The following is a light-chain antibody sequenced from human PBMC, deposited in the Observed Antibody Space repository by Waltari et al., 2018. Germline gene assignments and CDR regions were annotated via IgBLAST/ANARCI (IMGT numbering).Light chain of an antibody. CDR1: QTINNNF. J-gene: IGKJ4*02. Sequence: IVLTQSPDTLSLSPGQRATLSCRASQTINNNFLVWYQQKPRQAPRLLIHGASSRAPGFPDRFSGSGSGTDFTLTISRLEPEDFAVYYCQQYDGSILTFGGGTKVEI. V-gene: IGKV3-20*01. CDR2: GAS. CDR3: QQYDGSILT.